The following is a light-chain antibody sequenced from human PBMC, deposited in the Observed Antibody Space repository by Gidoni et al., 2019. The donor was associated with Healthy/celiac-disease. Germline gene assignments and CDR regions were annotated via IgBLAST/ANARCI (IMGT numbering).Light chain of an antibody. Sequence: QPVLTQPPSASASLGASVTLPCTLSSGYSNYKVDWYQQRPGKGPRLVMRVGPGGIVGSKGDGIPDRFSVLGSGLNRYLTIKNIQEEDESDYHCGADHGSGSNFVYVFGTGTKVTVL. V-gene: IGLV9-49*01. CDR1: SGYSNYK. J-gene: IGLJ1*01. CDR2: VGPGGIVG. CDR3: GADHGSGSNFVYV.